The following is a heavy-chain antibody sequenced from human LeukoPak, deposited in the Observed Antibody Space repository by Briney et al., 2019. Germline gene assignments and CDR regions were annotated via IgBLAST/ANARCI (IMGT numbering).Heavy chain of an antibody. V-gene: IGHV3-30*18. CDR3: AKSLRATLPYYFDD. J-gene: IGHJ4*02. CDR2: ISYDGSNK. CDR1: GFTLSYYG. Sequence: GGSLRLSCAASGFTLSYYGMHWVRQAPGKGLEWVAVISYDGSNKYYADSVKGRFTISRDNSKNTLYLQMNSLSAEDTAVYYCAKSLRATLPYYFDDWGQGTLVTVSS. D-gene: IGHD5-12*01.